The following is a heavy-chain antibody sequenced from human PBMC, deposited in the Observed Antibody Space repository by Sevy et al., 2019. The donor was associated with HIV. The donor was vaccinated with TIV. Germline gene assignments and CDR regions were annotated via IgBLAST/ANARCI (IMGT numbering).Heavy chain of an antibody. V-gene: IGHV4-34*01. CDR1: GGSFSGYY. CDR2: ISHTGGP. Sequence: SETLSLTCDLYGGSFSGYYWSWIRQPPGKGLEWIGEISHTGGPSYNSSLKSRVTISIDTSKNHFSLKLSSLTAADTAVYFCARLLIVGEEGDYFYYGTDVWGQGTTVTVSS. D-gene: IGHD1-26*01. CDR3: ARLLIVGEEGDYFYYGTDV. J-gene: IGHJ6*02.